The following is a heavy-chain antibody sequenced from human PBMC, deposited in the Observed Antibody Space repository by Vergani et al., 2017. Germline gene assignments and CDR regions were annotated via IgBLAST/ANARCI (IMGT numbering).Heavy chain of an antibody. CDR1: GYTFTSYD. V-gene: IGHV1-18*01. CDR3: AREGSVTMVRGVITHYYYGMDV. J-gene: IGHJ6*02. D-gene: IGHD3-10*01. Sequence: QVQLVQSGAEVKKPGASVKVSCKASGYTFTSYDISWVRQAPGQGLEWMGWISAYNGNTNSAQKLQGRVTMTTGTSTSSAYMELRSLRSDDTAVYYCAREGSVTMVRGVITHYYYGMDVWGQGTTVTVSS. CDR2: ISAYNGNT.